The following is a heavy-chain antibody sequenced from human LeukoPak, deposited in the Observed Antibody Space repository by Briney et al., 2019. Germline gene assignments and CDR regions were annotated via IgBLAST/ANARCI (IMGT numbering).Heavy chain of an antibody. CDR1: GGPISSSSYY. D-gene: IGHD3-9*01. J-gene: IGHJ6*02. CDR3: ARDRRYDILTGSYYYYGMDV. Sequence: SETLSLTCTVSGGPISSSSYYWGWIRQPPGKGLEWIGSVYFSGSTYYNPSLKSRVTISVDTSKSQFSLKLSSVTAADTAVYYCARDRRYDILTGSYYYYGMDVWGQGTTVTVSS. V-gene: IGHV4-39*07. CDR2: VYFSGST.